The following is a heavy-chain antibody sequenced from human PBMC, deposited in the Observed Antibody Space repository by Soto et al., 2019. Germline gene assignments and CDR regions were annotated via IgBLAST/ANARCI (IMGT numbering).Heavy chain of an antibody. CDR2: IDPSDSYT. V-gene: IGHV5-10-1*01. CDR3: ANHRRYDSSGYYVAVNAFDI. Sequence: PGESLKISCKGSGYSFTSYWISWVRQMPGKGLEWMGRIDPSDSYTNYSPSFQGHVTISADKSISTAYPQWSSLKASDTAMYYCANHRRYDSSGYYVAVNAFDIWGQGTMVTVSS. D-gene: IGHD3-22*01. CDR1: GYSFTSYW. J-gene: IGHJ3*02.